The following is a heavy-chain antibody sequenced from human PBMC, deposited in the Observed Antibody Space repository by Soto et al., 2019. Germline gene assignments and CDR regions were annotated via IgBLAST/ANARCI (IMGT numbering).Heavy chain of an antibody. V-gene: IGHV1-18*01. CDR3: ARGRYGYY. CDR2: ISAHNGNT. CDR1: GYTFTRYG. J-gene: IGHJ4*02. Sequence: QVHLVQSGAEVKKPAASVQVSCKASGYTFTRYGITWVRQAPGQGLEWMGWISAHNGNTDYAQKLQGRVIVTRDTSTSTADMELRSLRSDDTAVYYCARGRYGYYWGQGAMVTVSS. D-gene: IGHD1-1*01.